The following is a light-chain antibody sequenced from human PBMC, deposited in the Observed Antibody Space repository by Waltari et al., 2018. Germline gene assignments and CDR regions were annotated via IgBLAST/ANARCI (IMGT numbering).Light chain of an antibody. Sequence: DIVMTQSPGTLSVSPGETATLSCRASQSLSRNLAWYQLKPGQAPRLLIYAASTGATGIPARFSGSGSGTEFTLTISSLQSEDFAVYYCQQYSDWPPLTFGGGTKVEIK. J-gene: IGKJ4*01. V-gene: IGKV3-15*01. CDR3: QQYSDWPPLT. CDR2: AAS. CDR1: QSLSRN.